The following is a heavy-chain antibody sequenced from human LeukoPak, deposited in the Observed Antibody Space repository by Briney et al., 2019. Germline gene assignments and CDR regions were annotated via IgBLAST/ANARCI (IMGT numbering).Heavy chain of an antibody. CDR2: IYTSGST. J-gene: IGHJ4*02. Sequence: SETLSLTCTVAGGSISSYYWSWIRQPAGKVLEWIGRIYTSGSTNYNPSLKSRVTMSVDTSKNQFSLKLSSVTAADTAVYYCAREYDYVWGSYRRFDYWGQGTLVTVSS. CDR3: AREYDYVWGSYRRFDY. V-gene: IGHV4-4*07. CDR1: GGSISSYY. D-gene: IGHD3-16*02.